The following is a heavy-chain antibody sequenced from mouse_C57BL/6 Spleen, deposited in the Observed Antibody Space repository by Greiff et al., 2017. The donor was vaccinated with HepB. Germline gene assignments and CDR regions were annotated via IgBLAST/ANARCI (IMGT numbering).Heavy chain of an antibody. CDR1: GYAFSSYW. D-gene: IGHD2-4*01. Sequence: VKLMESGAELVKPGASVKISCKASGYAFSSYWMNWVKQRPGKGLEWIGQIYPGDGDTNYNGKFKGKATLTADKSSSTAYMQLSSLTSEDSAVYFCARTYYDYDDGDYYAMDYWGQGTSVTVSS. CDR3: ARTYYDYDDGDYYAMDY. J-gene: IGHJ4*01. CDR2: IYPGDGDT. V-gene: IGHV1-80*01.